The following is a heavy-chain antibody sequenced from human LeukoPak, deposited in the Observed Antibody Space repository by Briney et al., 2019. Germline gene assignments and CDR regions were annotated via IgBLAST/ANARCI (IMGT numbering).Heavy chain of an antibody. J-gene: IGHJ6*03. CDR2: IIPIFGTA. Sequence: SVKVSCKASGGTFSSYAISWVRQAPGQGLEWMGGIIPIFGTANYAQKFQGRVTITADESTSTAYMELSSLRSEDTAVYYCARALCDSDSCNYYQYMDVWGKGTTVTVSS. CDR3: ARALCDSDSCNYYQYMDV. D-gene: IGHD6-13*01. CDR1: GGTFSSYA. V-gene: IGHV1-69*13.